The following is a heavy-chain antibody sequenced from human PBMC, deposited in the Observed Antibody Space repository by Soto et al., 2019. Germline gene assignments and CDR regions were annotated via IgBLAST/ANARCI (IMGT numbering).Heavy chain of an antibody. CDR2: IWYDGSNK. J-gene: IGHJ4*02. CDR1: GFPFSSYG. Sequence: GGALSLSCAPSGFPFSSYGMHWVRQAPGKGLDWVGVIWYDGSNKDYAESVKGRFTISRDNSKNMLYLQMNSLRADDTAVYYCASSINWGQGTLVTVSS. CDR3: ASSIN. V-gene: IGHV3-33*03.